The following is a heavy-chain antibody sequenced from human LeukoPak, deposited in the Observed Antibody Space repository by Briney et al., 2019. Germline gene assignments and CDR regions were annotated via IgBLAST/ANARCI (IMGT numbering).Heavy chain of an antibody. CDR2: VSRNGDST. CDR1: GFTFSSFA. D-gene: IGHD6-19*01. V-gene: IGHV3-23*01. J-gene: IGHJ4*02. CDR3: AKDLIAVGDGYYFDY. Sequence: PGGSLRLSCVASGFTFSSFAMTWVRQAPGKGLEWVSAVSRNGDSTYYADSVKGRFTISRDNSKNTLYLQMNSLRAEDTALYYCAKDLIAVGDGYYFDYWGQGTLVTVSS.